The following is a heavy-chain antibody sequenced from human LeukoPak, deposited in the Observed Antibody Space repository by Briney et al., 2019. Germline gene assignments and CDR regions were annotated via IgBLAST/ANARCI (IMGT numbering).Heavy chain of an antibody. Sequence: GVSLRLSCAASGFTFSTYAMTWVRQAPGKGLEWVSGISGSGDTTYYADSVKGRFTISRDNSKNTLYLQMNSLRADDTAVYYCAKGTCRGGRCSFDYWGQGTLVTVSS. V-gene: IGHV3-23*01. J-gene: IGHJ4*02. CDR3: AKGTCRGGRCSFDY. D-gene: IGHD2-15*01. CDR1: GFTFSTYA. CDR2: ISGSGDTT.